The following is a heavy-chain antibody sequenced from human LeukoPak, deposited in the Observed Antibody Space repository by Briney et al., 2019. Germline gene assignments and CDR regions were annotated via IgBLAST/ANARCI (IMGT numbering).Heavy chain of an antibody. J-gene: IGHJ4*02. CDR1: GGTFSSYA. Sequence: SVKVSCKASGGTFSSYAISWVRQAPGQGLEWMVGIIPIFGTANYAQKFQGRVTITADESASTAYMELSSLRSEDTAVYYCASSKSGSYLNYFDYWGQGTLVTVSS. V-gene: IGHV1-69*01. D-gene: IGHD1-26*01. CDR3: ASSKSGSYLNYFDY. CDR2: IIPIFGTA.